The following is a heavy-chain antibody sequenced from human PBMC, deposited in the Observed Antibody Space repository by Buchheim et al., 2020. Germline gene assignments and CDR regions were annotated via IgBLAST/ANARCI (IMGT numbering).Heavy chain of an antibody. CDR3: ARDDFSGAMPAAIDY. CDR1: GFTFNTYT. J-gene: IGHJ4*02. CDR2: ISSTSSYI. D-gene: IGHD2-2*01. Sequence: EVQLVESGGGLVKPGGSLRLSCAASGFTFNTYTMNWVRQAPGMGLEWVSSISSTSSYIYYADSVKGRFPISRDNAKNSLFLQMNSLRVEDTALYYCARDDFSGAMPAAIDYWGQGTL. V-gene: IGHV3-21*01.